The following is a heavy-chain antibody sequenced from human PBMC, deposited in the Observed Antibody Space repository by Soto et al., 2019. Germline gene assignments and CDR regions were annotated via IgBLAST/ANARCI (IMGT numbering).Heavy chain of an antibody. J-gene: IGHJ4*02. CDR1: GFTFGSYG. Sequence: EVQLVESGGGLVQPGGSLRLSCEASGFTFGSYGMNWVRQAPGKGLEWVSYISSSSSPIYYADSVRDRFNISRDNDKDSMYLQMNRLRAEDTAVYYCVRDAVVRDRGISFDSWGQGTLVTVSS. D-gene: IGHD3-10*01. V-gene: IGHV3-48*01. CDR2: ISSSSSPI. CDR3: VRDAVVRDRGISFDS.